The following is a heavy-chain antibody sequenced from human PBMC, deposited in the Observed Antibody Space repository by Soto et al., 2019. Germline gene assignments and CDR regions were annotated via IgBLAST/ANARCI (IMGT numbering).Heavy chain of an antibody. V-gene: IGHV4-59*01. CDR1: GGSISSYY. CDR2: IYYSGST. D-gene: IGHD1-20*01. J-gene: IGHJ4*02. CDR3: ARGGYNWNDVTDY. Sequence: ETLSLTCTVSGGSISSYYWSWIRQPPGKGLEWIGYIYYSGSTNYNPSLKSRVTISVDTSKNQFSLKLSSVTAADTAVYYCARGGYNWNDVTDYWGQGTLVTVSS.